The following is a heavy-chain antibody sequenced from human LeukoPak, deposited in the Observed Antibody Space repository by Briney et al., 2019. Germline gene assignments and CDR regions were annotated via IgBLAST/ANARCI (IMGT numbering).Heavy chain of an antibody. D-gene: IGHD6-19*01. CDR3: ARVAVGGPRAFDI. Sequence: GGSLRLSCAASGFIFSSYGMHWVRQAPGKGLEWVAFIRYDGSKKYYADSVKGRFTISRDNSKNTLYLQMNSLRVEDTAVYYCARVAVGGPRAFDIWGLGTMVTVSS. V-gene: IGHV3-30*02. CDR1: GFIFSSYG. CDR2: IRYDGSKK. J-gene: IGHJ3*02.